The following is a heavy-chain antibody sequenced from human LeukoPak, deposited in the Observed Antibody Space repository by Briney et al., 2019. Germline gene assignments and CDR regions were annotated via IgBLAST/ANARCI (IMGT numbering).Heavy chain of an antibody. CDR2: VSYSGDT. Sequence: SETLSLTCTVSGGSISGHFWSWIRQPPGKGLEWIGFVSYSGDTNYTPSFNGRVTISLDTSKSQFSLNLNSVTAADTAVYFCARGGASSRYFGYWGQGTLVTVSS. D-gene: IGHD1-26*01. J-gene: IGHJ4*02. V-gene: IGHV4-59*11. CDR3: ARGGASSRYFGY. CDR1: GGSISGHF.